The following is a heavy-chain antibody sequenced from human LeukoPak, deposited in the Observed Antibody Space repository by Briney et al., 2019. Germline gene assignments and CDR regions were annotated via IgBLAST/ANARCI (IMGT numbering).Heavy chain of an antibody. Sequence: PSETLSLTCTVSGGSISIYYWSWIRQPAGKGLEWIGRIYTGGSTSYNPSLKSRVTMSVDTSKNQFSLKVSSVTAADTAVYYCARGRYCTTTSCTYWYFDLWGRGTLVTVSS. V-gene: IGHV4-4*07. CDR2: IYTGGST. CDR1: GGSISIYY. CDR3: ARGRYCTTTSCTYWYFDL. J-gene: IGHJ2*01. D-gene: IGHD2-2*01.